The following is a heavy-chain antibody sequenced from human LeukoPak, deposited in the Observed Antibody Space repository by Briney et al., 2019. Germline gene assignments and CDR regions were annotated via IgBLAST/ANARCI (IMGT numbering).Heavy chain of an antibody. CDR2: ISSSGTTI. Sequence: GGSLRLSCAASGFTFSSYGMNWVRLAPGKGLEWVSYISSSGTTIYYADSVKGRFTISRDNAKSSLYLQMSSLRGEDTAVYYCASSLTHFDYWGQGTLVTVSS. CDR1: GFTFSSYG. J-gene: IGHJ4*02. V-gene: IGHV3-48*03. CDR3: ASSLTHFDY. D-gene: IGHD1-14*01.